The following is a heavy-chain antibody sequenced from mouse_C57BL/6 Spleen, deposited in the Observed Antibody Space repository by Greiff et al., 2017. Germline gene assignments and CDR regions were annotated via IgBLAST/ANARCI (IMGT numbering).Heavy chain of an antibody. Sequence: DVHLLQSGAGLVQPGGSLSLSCAASGFTFTDYYMSWVRQPPGKALEWLGFIRNRANGYTTEYSASVKGRFTVSRDTSPSILYLQMNALRAEDTASYYGASHACYGYDYYFDYWGQGTPVTGSS. CDR3: ASHACYGYDYYFDY. D-gene: IGHD2-9*01. CDR1: GFTFTDYY. V-gene: IGHV7-3*01. CDR2: IRNRANGYTT. J-gene: IGHJ4*01.